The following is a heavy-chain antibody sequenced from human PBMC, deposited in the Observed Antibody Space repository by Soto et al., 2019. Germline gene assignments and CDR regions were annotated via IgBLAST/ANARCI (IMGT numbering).Heavy chain of an antibody. D-gene: IGHD5-18*01. Sequence: ASVKVSCKASGYTFTSYGLRWVRQAPGQGLEWMGWISAYNANTNYAQKLQGRVTITTDTPTSTAYMELRSLRSDDTAVYYCAMSTGYSYGKGPLFYFDYWGQGTLGTVSS. CDR2: ISAYNANT. CDR3: AMSTGYSYGKGPLFYFDY. CDR1: GYTFTSYG. J-gene: IGHJ4*02. V-gene: IGHV1-18*01.